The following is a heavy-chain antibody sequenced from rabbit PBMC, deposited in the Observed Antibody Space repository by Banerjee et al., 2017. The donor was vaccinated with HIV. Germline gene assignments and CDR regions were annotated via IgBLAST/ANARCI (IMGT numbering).Heavy chain of an antibody. Sequence: QEQLEESGGDLVKPEGSLTLTCTASGFAFSSYYYMCWVRQAPGQGLALIACIYTSSGSTWYASWVNGRFTISRSTSLNTVDLKMTSLTAADTATYFCARMGYYTYGYAGYAYATFQDAFDPWGQGTLVTVS. CDR1: GFAFSSYYY. V-gene: IGHV1S43*01. CDR3: ARMGYYTYGYAGYAYATFQDAFDP. J-gene: IGHJ2*01. CDR2: IYTSSGST. D-gene: IGHD6-1*01.